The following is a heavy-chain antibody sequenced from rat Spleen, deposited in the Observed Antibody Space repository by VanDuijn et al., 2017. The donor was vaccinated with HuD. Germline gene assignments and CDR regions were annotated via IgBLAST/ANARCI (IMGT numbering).Heavy chain of an antibody. J-gene: IGHJ2*01. CDR1: GFTFSDYY. V-gene: IGHV5-27*01. Sequence: EVQLVESGGGLVQPGRSLKLSCAASGFTFSDYYMAWVRQAPTKGLEWVATISASGGSTYFRDSVKGRFTISRDVTKTTLYLQMDSLRSEDTATYYCATDQPGYPPDYWGQGVMVTVSS. CDR3: ATDQPGYPPDY. CDR2: ISASGGST. D-gene: IGHD1-4*01.